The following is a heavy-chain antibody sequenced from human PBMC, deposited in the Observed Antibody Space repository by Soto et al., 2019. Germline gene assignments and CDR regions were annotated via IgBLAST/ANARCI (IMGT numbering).Heavy chain of an antibody. CDR1: GVTFNNYA. Sequence: HPGGSLRLACAASGVTFNNYAMTWVRQAPGKGLEWVSAISGGGDTTSYADSVKGRFTVSRDGSKNTLYLQMSSLRAEDTALYYCAKGRGCLRSLTPRVNFWGQRTLVSSSS. V-gene: IGHV3-23*01. J-gene: IGHJ4*02. CDR3: AKGRGCLRSLTPRVNF. D-gene: IGHD1-26*01. CDR2: ISGGGDTT.